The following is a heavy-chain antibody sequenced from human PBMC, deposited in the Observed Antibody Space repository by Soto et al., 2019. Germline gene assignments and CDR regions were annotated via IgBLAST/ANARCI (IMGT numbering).Heavy chain of an antibody. V-gene: IGHV1-3*01. Sequence: ASVKVSCKASGYTFTNYAMHWVRQAPGQRLEWMGWINAGNGNTKYSQKFQGRVTITRDTSASTAYMELSSLRHEDTAVYYCAKDGGPVYCNSPGCSAKHFDYWGQGTLVTVSS. CDR2: INAGNGNT. J-gene: IGHJ4*02. CDR3: AKDGGPVYCNSPGCSAKHFDY. D-gene: IGHD2-2*01. CDR1: GYTFTNYA.